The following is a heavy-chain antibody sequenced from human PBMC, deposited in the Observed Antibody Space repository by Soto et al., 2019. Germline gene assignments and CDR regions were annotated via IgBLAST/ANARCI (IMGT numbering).Heavy chain of an antibody. CDR2: IYYSGST. CDR3: ARGSYRTYSSGWPPLLAFDY. V-gene: IGHV4-39*01. D-gene: IGHD6-19*01. Sequence: PSETLSLTCTVSGGSISSSSYYWGWIRQPPGKGLEWIGSIYYSGSTYYNPSLKSRVTISVDTSKNQFSLKLSSVTAADTAVYYCARGSYRTYSSGWPPLLAFDYWGQGTLVTVSS. CDR1: GGSISSSSYY. J-gene: IGHJ4*01.